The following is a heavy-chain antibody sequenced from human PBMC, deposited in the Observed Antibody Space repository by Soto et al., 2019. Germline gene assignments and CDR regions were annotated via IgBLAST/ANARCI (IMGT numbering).Heavy chain of an antibody. CDR2: ILVGGST. D-gene: IGHD2-8*02. CDR1: GFTCSSYD. V-gene: IGHV3-23*01. CDR3: AKATATGGGAFDI. Sequence: GGSLRLSCAASGFTCSSYDMSWVRQAPGKGLEWVSTILVGGSTHYPDSVKGRFTISRDNSKNTVFLQMNSLTAGDTAVYYCAKATATGGGAFDICGQGTMVTV. J-gene: IGHJ3*02.